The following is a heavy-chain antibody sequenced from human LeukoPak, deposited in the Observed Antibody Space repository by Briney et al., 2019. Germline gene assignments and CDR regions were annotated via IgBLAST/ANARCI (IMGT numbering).Heavy chain of an antibody. CDR1: GYTFTGYY. CDR2: INPNSGGT. J-gene: IGHJ5*02. CDR3: ARAGRTTVTSWFDP. Sequence: ASVKVSCKASGYTFTGYYMHWVQQAPGPGIEWMGWINPNSGGTNYAQKFQGRVTMTRDTSISTAYMELSRLRSDDTAVYYCARAGRTTVTSWFDPWGQGTLVTVSS. D-gene: IGHD4-17*01. V-gene: IGHV1-2*02.